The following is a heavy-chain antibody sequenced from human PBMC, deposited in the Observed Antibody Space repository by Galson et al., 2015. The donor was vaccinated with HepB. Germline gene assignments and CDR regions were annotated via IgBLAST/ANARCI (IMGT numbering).Heavy chain of an antibody. CDR3: AKSGAVGATGHAWGTYGTDV. V-gene: IGHV3-23*01. CDR1: GFTFSSYA. Sequence: SLRLSCAASGFTFSSYAMTWVRQAPGMGLEWVSAIGGSGGNTFYADSVKGRFTISRDNSKNTLYLQLNSLRAEDAAIYCCAKSGAVGATGHAWGTYGTDVWGQGTMVTVSS. CDR2: IGGSGGNT. D-gene: IGHD1-26*01. J-gene: IGHJ6*02.